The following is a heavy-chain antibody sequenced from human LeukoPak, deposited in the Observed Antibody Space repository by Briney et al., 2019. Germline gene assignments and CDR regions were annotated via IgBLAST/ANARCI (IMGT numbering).Heavy chain of an antibody. CDR2: IIPILGIA. CDR3: ARDTPGESIVGATRVFDY. V-gene: IGHV1-69*04. J-gene: IGHJ4*02. D-gene: IGHD1-26*01. CDR1: GGTFTSYA. Sequence: SVKVSCKASGGTFTSYAISWVRQAPGQGLEWMGRIIPILGIANYAQKFQGRVTITADKSTSTAYMELSSLRSEDTAVYYCARDTPGESIVGATRVFDYWGQGTLVTVSS.